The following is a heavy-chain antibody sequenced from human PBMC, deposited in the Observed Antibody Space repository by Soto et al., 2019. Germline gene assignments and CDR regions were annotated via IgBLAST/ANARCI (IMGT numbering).Heavy chain of an antibody. CDR1: GYTFTSYG. Sequence: GASVKVSCKASGYTFTSYGISWVRQAPGQGLEWMGWISAYNGNTNYAQKLQGRVTMTTDTSTSTAYMELRSLRSDDTAVYYCARAYYYDSSGYYDYWGQGTLVTVSS. CDR2: ISAYNGNT. CDR3: ARAYYYDSSGYYDY. D-gene: IGHD3-22*01. V-gene: IGHV1-18*01. J-gene: IGHJ4*02.